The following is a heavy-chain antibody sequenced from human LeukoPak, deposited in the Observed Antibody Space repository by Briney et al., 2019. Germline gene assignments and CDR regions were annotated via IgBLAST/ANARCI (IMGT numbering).Heavy chain of an antibody. CDR1: GFTFNSYV. CDR3: AKNRWGSVATPDS. V-gene: IGHV3-30*02. J-gene: IGHJ4*02. CDR2: IRYDGSNT. D-gene: IGHD5-12*01. Sequence: PGGSLRLSCAASGFTFNSYVMSWVRLAPGKGLEWVTFIRYDGSNTYAESVKGRFTISRDNSKNTVYLQMNSLAIEDTAIYYCAKNRWGSVATPDSWGQGTVVTVSS.